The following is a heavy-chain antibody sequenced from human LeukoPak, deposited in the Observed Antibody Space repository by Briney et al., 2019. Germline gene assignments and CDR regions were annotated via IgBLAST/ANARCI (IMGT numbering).Heavy chain of an antibody. CDR2: IHYSGST. CDR1: HGSIRGYY. J-gene: IGHJ4*02. CDR3: AGGEEWDRGCAGY. V-gene: IGHV4-59*01. Sequence: SETLSLTCTVSHGSIRGYYWSWIRQPPGKGLEWIGFIHYSGSTNYTPSLKSRVTMSVDTSKNQFSLKLTSVTAADTAVYYWAGGEEWDRGCAGYWGQGTLITVSS. D-gene: IGHD1-26*01.